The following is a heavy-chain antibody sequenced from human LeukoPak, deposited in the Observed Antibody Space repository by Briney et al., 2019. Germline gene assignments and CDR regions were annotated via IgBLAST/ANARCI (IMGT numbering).Heavy chain of an antibody. CDR1: GFTFSSYA. Sequence: GGSLRLSCAASGFTFSSYAMSWVRQAPGKGLEWVSAISGSGGSTYYADSVKGRFTISRDNSKNTLYLQMNNLRAEDTAVYYCAKDLSYYDSSGKAGLDYWGQGTLVTVSS. D-gene: IGHD3-22*01. CDR2: ISGSGGST. V-gene: IGHV3-23*01. CDR3: AKDLSYYDSSGKAGLDY. J-gene: IGHJ4*02.